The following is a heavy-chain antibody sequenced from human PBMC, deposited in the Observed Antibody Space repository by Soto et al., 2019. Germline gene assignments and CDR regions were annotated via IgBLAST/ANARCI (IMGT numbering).Heavy chain of an antibody. V-gene: IGHV3-15*01. D-gene: IGHD2-8*01. J-gene: IGHJ4*02. CDR1: GFTFSNAW. Sequence: EVQLVESGGGLVKPGGSLRLSCAASGFTFSNAWMSWVRQAPGKGLEWVGRIKSKTDVGTTDYAAPVKGRFTISRDDSKNTLYLQMNSLKTEDTAVYYCTTGEAYCTNGVCYNFDYWGQGTLVTVSS. CDR2: IKSKTDVGTT. CDR3: TTGEAYCTNGVCYNFDY.